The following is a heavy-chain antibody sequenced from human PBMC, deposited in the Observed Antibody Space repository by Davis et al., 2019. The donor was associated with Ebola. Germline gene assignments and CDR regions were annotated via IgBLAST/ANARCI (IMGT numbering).Heavy chain of an antibody. Sequence: LRLSCAVSGAFVSSGGYSWIWIRQQPGKGLEWIGYYYYTGSTYYSPSLRSRVTISVDTSKNLFSLKLTSVTAADTAVYYCARGDSYYDPSGYYAGPEAPDHWGQGTLVSVSS. D-gene: IGHD3-22*01. CDR2: YYYTGST. V-gene: IGHV4-30-4*07. CDR1: GAFVSSGGYS. CDR3: ARGDSYYDPSGYYAGPEAPDH. J-gene: IGHJ4*02.